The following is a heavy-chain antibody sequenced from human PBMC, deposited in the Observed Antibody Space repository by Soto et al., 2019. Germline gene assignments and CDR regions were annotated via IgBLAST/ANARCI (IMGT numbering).Heavy chain of an antibody. J-gene: IGHJ4*02. CDR2: IKGDGSEK. CDR3: AKDVR. V-gene: IGHV3-7*05. Sequence: EVHLVEPGGDLVQPGGSLRLSCAASGFTFSSHWMSWVRQAPGKGLEWVANIKGDGSEKYYVDSVKGRFTISRDNAKNSLYLQMNSLRVEDTALYYCAKDVRWGQGTLVTVSS. CDR1: GFTFSSHW.